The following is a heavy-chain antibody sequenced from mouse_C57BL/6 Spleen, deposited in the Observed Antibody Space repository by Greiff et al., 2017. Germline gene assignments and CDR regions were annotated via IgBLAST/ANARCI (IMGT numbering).Heavy chain of an antibody. V-gene: IGHV10-1*01. CDR1: GFSFNTYA. J-gene: IGHJ1*03. CDR3: VRGGYYEYFDV. Sequence: EVKLVESGGGLVQPKGSLKLSCAASGFSFNTYAMNWVRQAPGKGLEWVARIRSKSNNYATYYADSVKDRFTISRDDSESMLYLQMNNLKTEDTAMYYWVRGGYYEYFDVWGTATTVTVSS. D-gene: IGHD2-3*01. CDR2: IRSKSNNYAT.